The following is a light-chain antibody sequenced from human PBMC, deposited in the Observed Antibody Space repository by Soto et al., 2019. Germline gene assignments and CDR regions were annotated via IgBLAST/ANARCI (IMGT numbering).Light chain of an antibody. CDR2: GPS. V-gene: IGKV3-20*01. Sequence: EIVLTQSAGTLSLSPGERATLSCRASQSISSSYSAWYQQKPGQAPRLLIYGPSSRATGIPDRFSGSGSGTDFTLTINRLEPEDFAVYYCQQYDSSPRTFGQGTTV. CDR1: QSISSSY. CDR3: QQYDSSPRT. J-gene: IGKJ1*01.